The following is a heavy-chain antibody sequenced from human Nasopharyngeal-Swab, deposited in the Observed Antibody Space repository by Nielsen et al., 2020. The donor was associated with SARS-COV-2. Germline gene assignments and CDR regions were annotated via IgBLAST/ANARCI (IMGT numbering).Heavy chain of an antibody. CDR3: ARDPDVDIVATDAFDI. CDR2: ITGNGDTT. V-gene: IGHV3-23*01. CDR1: GFTFSSYS. Sequence: GESLKISCAASGFTFSSYSMSWLRQAPGKGLEWVSTITGNGDTTYYADSVRGRFTISRDNSKNTLYLQMNSLRAEDTAVYYCARDPDVDIVATDAFDIWGQGTMVTVSS. J-gene: IGHJ3*02. D-gene: IGHD5-12*01.